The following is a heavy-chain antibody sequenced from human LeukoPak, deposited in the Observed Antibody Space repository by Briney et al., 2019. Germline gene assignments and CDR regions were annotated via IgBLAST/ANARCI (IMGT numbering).Heavy chain of an antibody. CDR1: GGSISSGGYS. Sequence: SETLSLTCAVSGGSISSGGYSWSWIRQPPGKGLEWIGYIYHSGSTYYNPSLKSRVTISVDRSKHQFSLKLSSVTAADTAVYYCARDQYGSYGYVGYFDYWGQGTLVTVSS. CDR2: IYHSGST. V-gene: IGHV4-30-2*01. D-gene: IGHD5-18*01. J-gene: IGHJ4*02. CDR3: ARDQYGSYGYVGYFDY.